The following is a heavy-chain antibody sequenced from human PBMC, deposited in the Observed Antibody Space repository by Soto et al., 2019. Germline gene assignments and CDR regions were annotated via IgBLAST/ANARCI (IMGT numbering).Heavy chain of an antibody. J-gene: IGHJ4*02. CDR1: GFSFSKYG. D-gene: IGHD3-16*01. CDR2: MSDDGSKK. V-gene: IGHV3-30*18. CDR3: AKELRETGGYYFDC. Sequence: QVQLVESGGGVVQPGRSLRLSCAASGFSFSKYGMHWVRQAPGKGLEWVAEMSDDGSKKYYGDSVKGRFTISRDNSKNTLCLLMDSLRPEDTAMYYCAKELRETGGYYFDCWGQGTLVTVSS.